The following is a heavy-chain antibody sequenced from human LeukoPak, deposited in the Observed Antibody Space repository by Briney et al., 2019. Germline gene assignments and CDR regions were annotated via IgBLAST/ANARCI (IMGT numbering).Heavy chain of an antibody. Sequence: PSETLSLTCAVSGGSFSGYYWSWIRQPPGKGLEWIGEINHSGSTNYNPSLKSRVTISVDTSKNQFSLKLSSVTAADTAVYYCARGAVDTAMVLDYWGQGTLVTVSS. V-gene: IGHV4-34*01. CDR1: GGSFSGYY. D-gene: IGHD5-18*01. J-gene: IGHJ4*02. CDR2: INHSGST. CDR3: ARGAVDTAMVLDY.